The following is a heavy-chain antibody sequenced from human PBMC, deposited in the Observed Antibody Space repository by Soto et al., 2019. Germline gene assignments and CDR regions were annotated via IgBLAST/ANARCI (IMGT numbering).Heavy chain of an antibody. J-gene: IGHJ4*02. CDR1: GGTFSSYT. D-gene: IGHD6-19*01. Sequence: QVQLVQSGAEVKKPGSSVKVSCKASGGTFSSYTISWVRQAPGQGLEWMGRIIPILGIANHAQKFQSRVTITPDQTQRTAEQEQSRMRHEDTALYYCASERSKGGVAENWGQGTLV. CDR3: ASERSKGGVAEN. CDR2: IIPILGIA. V-gene: IGHV1-69*02.